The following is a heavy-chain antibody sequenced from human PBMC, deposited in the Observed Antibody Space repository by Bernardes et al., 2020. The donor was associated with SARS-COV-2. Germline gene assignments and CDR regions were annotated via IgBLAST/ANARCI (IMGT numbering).Heavy chain of an antibody. J-gene: IGHJ6*03. Sequence: SEPLSLTCAVYGGSFRGYYWSWIRRRPGKGLEWIGEINHSGSTYYNPSLKSRVTISVDTPKNQFSLKLSSVTAADTAVYYCARDSPHYYYMDVWGKGTTVTVSS. V-gene: IGHV4-34*01. CDR3: ARDSPHYYYMDV. CDR1: GGSFRGYY. CDR2: INHSGST.